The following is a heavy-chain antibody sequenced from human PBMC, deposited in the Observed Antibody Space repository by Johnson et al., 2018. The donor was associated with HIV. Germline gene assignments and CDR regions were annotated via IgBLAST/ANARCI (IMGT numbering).Heavy chain of an antibody. Sequence: QVQLVESGGGVVQPGRSLRLSCAASGFTFSSYGMHWVRQAPGKGLEWVAVISYDGSNKYYADSVKGRFTISRDNSKNTLYLQMNSLRAEDTAVYYCAKDLGDTAMDDAFDIWGQGTMVTVSS. V-gene: IGHV3-30*18. D-gene: IGHD5-18*01. J-gene: IGHJ3*02. CDR1: GFTFSSYG. CDR2: ISYDGSNK. CDR3: AKDLGDTAMDDAFDI.